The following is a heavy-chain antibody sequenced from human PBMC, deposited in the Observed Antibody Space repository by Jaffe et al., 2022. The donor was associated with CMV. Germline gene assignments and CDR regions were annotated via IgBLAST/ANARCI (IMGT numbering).Heavy chain of an antibody. Sequence: EVQLVESGGGLVKPGGSLRLSCAASGFTFSSYSMNWVRQAPGKGLEWVSFISSSSSYIYYADSMKGRFTISRDNAKNSLHLQMNSLRAEDTAVYYCARDRHSSGYYVAFDIWGQGTMVTVSS. CDR2: ISSSSSYI. V-gene: IGHV3-21*01. D-gene: IGHD6-19*01. CDR3: ARDRHSSGYYVAFDI. CDR1: GFTFSSYS. J-gene: IGHJ3*02.